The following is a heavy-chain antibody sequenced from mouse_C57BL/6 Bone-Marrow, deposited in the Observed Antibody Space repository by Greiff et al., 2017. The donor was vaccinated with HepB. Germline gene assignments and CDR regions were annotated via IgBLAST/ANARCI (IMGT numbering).Heavy chain of an antibody. D-gene: IGHD1-1*01. V-gene: IGHV5-4*01. CDR2: ISDGGSYT. CDR1: GFTFSSYA. CDR3: ARDPYGSSSLDY. Sequence: DVMLVESGGGLVKPGGSLKLSCAASGFTFSSYAMSWVRQTPEKRLEWVATISDGGSYTYYPDNVKGRFTISRDNAKNNLYLQMSHLKSEDTAMYYCARDPYGSSSLDYWGQGTTLTVSS. J-gene: IGHJ2*01.